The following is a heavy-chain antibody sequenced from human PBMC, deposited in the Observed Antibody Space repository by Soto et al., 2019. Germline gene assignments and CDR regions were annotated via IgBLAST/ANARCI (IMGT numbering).Heavy chain of an antibody. Sequence: EVQVVESGGGLVQPGGSLRLSCAASGVTVGSNYMSWVRQAPGKGLEWVSIIFRGGNTYYADSVKGRFTISRDNSRNTVYLQMDSLRAEDTAVYYCAGPSSVVYYYGMDVWGQGTTVTVSS. D-gene: IGHD2-15*01. CDR3: AGPSSVVYYYGMDV. V-gene: IGHV3-66*04. J-gene: IGHJ6*02. CDR1: GVTVGSNY. CDR2: IFRGGNT.